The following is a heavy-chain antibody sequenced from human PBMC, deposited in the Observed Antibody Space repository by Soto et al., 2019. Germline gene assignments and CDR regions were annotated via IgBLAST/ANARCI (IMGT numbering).Heavy chain of an antibody. D-gene: IGHD3-22*01. Sequence: GSLRLCCAVSGXPFSNSAMLWVRQPPGKGLEWVALISYDGSYRYYADSVKGRFTISRDNSKNILYLQMNSLIADDTAVYYCAKDPDYELNWFAPWGQGPLVTVS. CDR2: ISYDGSYR. CDR3: AKDPDYELNWFAP. CDR1: GXPFSNSA. V-gene: IGHV3-30*18. J-gene: IGHJ5*02.